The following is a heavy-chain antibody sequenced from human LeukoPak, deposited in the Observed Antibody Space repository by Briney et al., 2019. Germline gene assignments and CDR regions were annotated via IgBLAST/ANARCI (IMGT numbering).Heavy chain of an antibody. D-gene: IGHD3-3*01. CDR2: IYYSGST. J-gene: IGHJ5*02. CDR3: ARAYYDFWSGYPNWFDP. CDR1: GGSISSYY. V-gene: IGHV4-59*01. Sequence: SETLSLTCTVSGGSISSYYWSWIRQPPGKGLEWIGYIYYSGSTNYNPSLKSRVTISVDTSKDQFSLKLSSVTAADTAVYYCARAYYDFWSGYPNWFDPWGQGTLVTVSS.